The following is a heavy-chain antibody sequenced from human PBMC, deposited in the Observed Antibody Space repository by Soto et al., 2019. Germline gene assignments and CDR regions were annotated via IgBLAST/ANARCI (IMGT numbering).Heavy chain of an antibody. V-gene: IGHV3-23*01. Sequence: EVQLLESGGGLVQPGGSQRLSCTASGFTFSSYALSWVRQAPGKGLEWVSSISGSGGSTYYADSVKGRVTISRDNSKKPLYLQMSSLRAEDTAVYYWAKESLKEPVTGPVDCWGQGTVVTVSS. CDR2: ISGSGGST. D-gene: IGHD6-19*01. CDR3: AKESLKEPVTGPVDC. J-gene: IGHJ4*02. CDR1: GFTFSSYA.